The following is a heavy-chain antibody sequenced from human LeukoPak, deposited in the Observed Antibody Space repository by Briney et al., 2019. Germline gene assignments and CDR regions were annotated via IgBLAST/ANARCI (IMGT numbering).Heavy chain of an antibody. CDR3: ARGQVFDY. J-gene: IGHJ4*02. V-gene: IGHV4-34*01. CDR2: INHSGST. CDR1: GGSFSGYY. Sequence: SETLSLTCAVYGGSFSGYYWSWIRQPPGKGLEWIGEINHSGSTNYNPSLKSRVTISVDTSKNQFSLKLSSVTAADTAVYYCARGQVFDYWGQGTLVTVSS.